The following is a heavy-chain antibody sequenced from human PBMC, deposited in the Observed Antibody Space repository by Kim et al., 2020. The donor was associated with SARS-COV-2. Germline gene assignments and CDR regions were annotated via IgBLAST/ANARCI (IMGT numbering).Heavy chain of an antibody. CDR2: IYPGDSDT. CDR3: ARASQQWLSGYGMDV. V-gene: IGHV5-51*01. CDR1: GYSFTSYW. J-gene: IGHJ6*02. D-gene: IGHD6-19*01. Sequence: GESLKISCKGSGYSFTSYWIGWVRQMPGKGLEWMGIIYPGDSDTRYSPSFQGQVTISADKSISTAYLQWSSLKASDTAMYYCARASQQWLSGYGMDVWGQGTTVTVSS.